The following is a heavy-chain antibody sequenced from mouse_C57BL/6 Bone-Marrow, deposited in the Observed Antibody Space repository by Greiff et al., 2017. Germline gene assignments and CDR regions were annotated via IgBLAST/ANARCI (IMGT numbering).Heavy chain of an antibody. CDR1: GYAFSSSW. D-gene: IGHD2-4*01. J-gene: IGHJ4*01. Sequence: QVQLQQSGPELVKPGASVKISCKASGYAFSSSWMNWVKQRPGKGLEWIGRIYPGDGDTNYNGTFKGKATLTADKSSSTAYMQISSLTSDDSAVYFCARQIYYDYDDYAMDYWGQGTSVTVSS. V-gene: IGHV1-82*01. CDR3: ARQIYYDYDDYAMDY. CDR2: IYPGDGDT.